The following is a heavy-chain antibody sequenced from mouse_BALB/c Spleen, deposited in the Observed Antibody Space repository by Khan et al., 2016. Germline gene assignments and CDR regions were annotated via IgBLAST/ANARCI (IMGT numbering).Heavy chain of an antibody. CDR2: ISDGGSYT. J-gene: IGHJ3*01. CDR3: AREGLRWGFAD. V-gene: IGHV5-4*02. Sequence: EVELVESGGGLVKPGGSLKLSCAASGFTFSDYYMYWVRQTPEKRLEWVATISDGGSYTYYPASVKGRFTISSDNANNNLYLQISSLKSEDTAMYYCAREGLRWGFADWGQGTLVTVSA. CDR1: GFTFSDYY. D-gene: IGHD2-3*01.